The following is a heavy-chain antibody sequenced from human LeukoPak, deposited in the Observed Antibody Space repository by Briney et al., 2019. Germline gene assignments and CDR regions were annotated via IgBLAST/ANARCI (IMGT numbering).Heavy chain of an antibody. J-gene: IGHJ1*01. CDR2: IKSDGST. CDR1: GFTFNSYW. D-gene: IGHD3-22*01. Sequence: GGSLRLSCAASGFTFNSYWMSWVRQAPGKGLVWVSRIKSDGSTNYADSVKGRFTISRDNAKNTVSLQMNSLRAEDTGVYYCARAPSEIGGYYPEYFRHWGQGTLVTVSS. V-gene: IGHV3-74*01. CDR3: ARAPSEIGGYYPEYFRH.